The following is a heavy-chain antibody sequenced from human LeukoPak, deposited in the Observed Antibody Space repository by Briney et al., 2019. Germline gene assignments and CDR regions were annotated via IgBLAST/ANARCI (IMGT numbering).Heavy chain of an antibody. CDR3: ARESMVRGVSGMDV. D-gene: IGHD3-10*01. Sequence: SGGSLRLSCAASGFTFSSYGMHWVRQAPGKGLEWVAVIWYDGSNKYYADSEKGRFTISRDNSKNTLYLQMNSLRAEDTAVYYCARESMVRGVSGMDVWGQGTTVTVSS. CDR1: GFTFSSYG. V-gene: IGHV3-33*01. J-gene: IGHJ6*02. CDR2: IWYDGSNK.